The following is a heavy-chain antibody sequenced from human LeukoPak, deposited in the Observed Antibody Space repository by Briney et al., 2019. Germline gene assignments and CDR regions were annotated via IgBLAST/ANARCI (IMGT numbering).Heavy chain of an antibody. CDR2: ISSNGGST. V-gene: IGHV3-64*01. Sequence: GGSLRLSCAASGFTVSSNYMSWVRQAPGKGLEYVSAISSNGGSTYYANSVKGRFTISRDNSKNTLYLQMGSLRAEDMAVYYCARGGVTMIVVDSDYWGQGTLVTVSS. CDR1: GFTVSSNY. D-gene: IGHD3-22*01. CDR3: ARGGVTMIVVDSDY. J-gene: IGHJ4*02.